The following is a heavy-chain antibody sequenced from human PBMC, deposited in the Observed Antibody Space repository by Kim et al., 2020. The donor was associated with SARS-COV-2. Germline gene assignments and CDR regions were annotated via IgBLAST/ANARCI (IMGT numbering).Heavy chain of an antibody. J-gene: IGHJ4*02. V-gene: IGHV4-39*01. Sequence: SETLSLTCTVSGGSISSGTYYWGWIRQPPGKGLEWIGTIYYGGDSYYNPSLKSRVTISVDTSKNQLSLKLSSVTAADTAVYYCARHLYSGSWYYFDYWCQGTLVTVSS. CDR2: IYYGGDS. CDR1: GGSISSGTYY. D-gene: IGHD6-13*01. CDR3: ARHLYSGSWYYFDY.